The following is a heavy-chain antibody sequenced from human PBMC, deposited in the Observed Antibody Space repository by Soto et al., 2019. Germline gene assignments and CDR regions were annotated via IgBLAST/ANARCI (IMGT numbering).Heavy chain of an antibody. V-gene: IGHV3-30*18. CDR2: ISYDGSNK. CDR1: GFTFSSYG. CDR3: AKVAYGDYPPYYYYMDV. D-gene: IGHD4-17*01. J-gene: IGHJ6*03. Sequence: GGSLRLSCAASGFTFSSYGMHWVRQAPGKGLEWVAVISYDGSNKYYADSVKGRFTISRDNSKNTLYLQMNSLRAEDTAVYYCAKVAYGDYPPYYYYMDVWGKGTTVTVSS.